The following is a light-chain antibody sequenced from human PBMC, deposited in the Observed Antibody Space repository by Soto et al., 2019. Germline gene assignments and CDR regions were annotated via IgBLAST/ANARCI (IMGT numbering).Light chain of an antibody. V-gene: IGKV3-15*01. CDR3: QQYKNWPPLT. CDR1: QSVSSN. Sequence: EIVMTQSPATLSVSPGETATLSCRASQSVSSNVAWYQQKPGQAPSLLIYGASTRATDIPPRFSGSGSGTECTLTITRLQSEDIAIYFCQQYKNWPPLTFGGGTKVEIK. J-gene: IGKJ4*01. CDR2: GAS.